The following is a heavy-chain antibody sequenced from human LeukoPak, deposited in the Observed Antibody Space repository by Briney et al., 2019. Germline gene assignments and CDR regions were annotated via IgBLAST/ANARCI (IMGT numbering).Heavy chain of an antibody. Sequence: PGGSLRLSCAASGFTFSSYEMNWVRQAPGKGLDWVSVMYTGGRTYYADSVKGRFTISRDNSKNTLYLQMNSLRADDTAMYYCASGGFVTASSFDYWGQGTLVAVSS. V-gene: IGHV3-66*01. D-gene: IGHD2-21*02. CDR2: MYTGGRT. CDR3: ASGGFVTASSFDY. J-gene: IGHJ4*02. CDR1: GFTFSSYE.